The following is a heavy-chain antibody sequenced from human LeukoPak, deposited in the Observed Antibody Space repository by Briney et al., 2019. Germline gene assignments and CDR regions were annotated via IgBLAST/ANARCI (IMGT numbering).Heavy chain of an antibody. CDR2: IYYSGST. J-gene: IGHJ3*02. CDR3: ARGSCSGGSCYEYDAFDI. Sequence: SETLSLTCTVSGGSISSYYWSWIRQPPGKGLEWIGYIYYSGSTNYNPSLKSRVTISVDTSKNQFSLKLSSVTAADTAVYYCARGSCSGGSCYEYDAFDIWGQGTMVTVSS. V-gene: IGHV4-59*01. CDR1: GGSISSYY. D-gene: IGHD2-15*01.